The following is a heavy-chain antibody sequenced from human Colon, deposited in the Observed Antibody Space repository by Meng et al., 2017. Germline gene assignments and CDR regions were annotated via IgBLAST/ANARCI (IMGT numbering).Heavy chain of an antibody. J-gene: IGHJ4*02. CDR3: VKEHLRD. CDR1: GFIFDDNT. Sequence: GESLKISCVASGFIFDDNTMHWVRQVPGKGLEWVSLINWNSGSTDYADSVKGRFTISRDNNKNSLYLQMNSLRTEDTALYYCVKEHLRDWGQGTLVTVSS. CDR2: INWNSGST. V-gene: IGHV3-43*01.